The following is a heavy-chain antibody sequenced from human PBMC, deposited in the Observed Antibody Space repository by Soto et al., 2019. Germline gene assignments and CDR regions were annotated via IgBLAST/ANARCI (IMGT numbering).Heavy chain of an antibody. CDR3: AREPSGYDSSGYIDY. J-gene: IGHJ4*02. Sequence: ASVKVSCKASGYTFTSYGISWVRQAPGQGLEWMGWISAYNGNTNYAQKLQGRVTMTTDTSTSTAYMELRSLRSDDTAVYYCAREPSGYDSSGYIDYWGQGTLVTV. CDR2: ISAYNGNT. V-gene: IGHV1-18*01. D-gene: IGHD3-22*01. CDR1: GYTFTSYG.